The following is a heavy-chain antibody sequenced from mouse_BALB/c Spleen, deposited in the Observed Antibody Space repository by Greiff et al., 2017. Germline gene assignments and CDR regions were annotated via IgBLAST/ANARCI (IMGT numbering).Heavy chain of an antibody. V-gene: IGHV1-15*01. J-gene: IGHJ3*01. CDR1: GYTFTDYE. CDR3: TRITTATY. CDR2: IDPETGGT. D-gene: IGHD1-2*01. Sequence: VQLVESGPELVRPGASVTLSCKASGYTFTDYEMHWVKQTPVHGLEWIGAIDPETGGTAYNQKFKGKATLTADKSSSTAYMELRSLTSEDSAVYYCTRITTATYWGQGTLVTVSA.